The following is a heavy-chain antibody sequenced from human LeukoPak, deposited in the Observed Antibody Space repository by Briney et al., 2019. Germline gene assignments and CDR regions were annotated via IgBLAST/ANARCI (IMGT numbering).Heavy chain of an antibody. Sequence: GGSLRLSCAASGFTVSSNYMSWVRQAPGKGLEWVSAISGSGGSTYYADSVKGRFTISRDNSKNTLYLQMNSLRAEDTAVYYCAKDGDYGDYGYFDYWGQGTLVTVSS. CDR1: GFTVSSNY. J-gene: IGHJ4*02. V-gene: IGHV3-23*01. CDR2: ISGSGGST. CDR3: AKDGDYGDYGYFDY. D-gene: IGHD4-17*01.